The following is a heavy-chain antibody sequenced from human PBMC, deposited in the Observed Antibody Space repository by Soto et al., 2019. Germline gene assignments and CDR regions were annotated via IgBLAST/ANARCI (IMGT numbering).Heavy chain of an antibody. D-gene: IGHD1-26*01. CDR3: ARGDPGELRPFDY. V-gene: IGHV3-30-3*01. Sequence: QVQLVESGGGVVQPGRSLRLSCAASGFTFSSYAMHWVRQAPGKGLEWVAVISYDGSNKYYADSVKGRFTISRDNSKNTLYLQMNSLRAEDTAVYYGARGDPGELRPFDYWGQGTLVTVSS. CDR1: GFTFSSYA. J-gene: IGHJ4*02. CDR2: ISYDGSNK.